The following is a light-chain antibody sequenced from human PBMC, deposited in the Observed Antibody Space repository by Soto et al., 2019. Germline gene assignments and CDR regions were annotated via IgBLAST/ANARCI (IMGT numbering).Light chain of an antibody. CDR3: AAWGDSLSGRGV. CDR1: SSNIGSNY. J-gene: IGLJ3*02. Sequence: QSVLTQPPSASGTPGQRVTISCSGSSSNIGSNYVYWYQQLPGTAPKLLIYRNNQRPSGVPDRFSGSKSGTSASLAISGLRSEDEADYYCAAWGDSLSGRGVFGGGTKLTVL. V-gene: IGLV1-47*01. CDR2: RNN.